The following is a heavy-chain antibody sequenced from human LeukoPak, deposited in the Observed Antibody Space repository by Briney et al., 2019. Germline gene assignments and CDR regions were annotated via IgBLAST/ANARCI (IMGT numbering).Heavy chain of an antibody. CDR1: GFTFSSYG. V-gene: IGHV3-30*02. Sequence: GGSLRLSCAASGFTFSSYGMHWVRQAPGKGLEWVAFIRYDGSNKYYADSVKGRFTISRDNSKNTLYLQMNSLRAEDTAVYYCAKLQVDIVVVPAARTNDYWGQGTLVTVSS. CDR3: AKLQVDIVVVPAARTNDY. CDR2: IRYDGSNK. J-gene: IGHJ4*02. D-gene: IGHD2-2*03.